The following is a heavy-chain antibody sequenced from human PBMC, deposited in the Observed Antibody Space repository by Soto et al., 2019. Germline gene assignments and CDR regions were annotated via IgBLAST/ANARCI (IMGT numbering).Heavy chain of an antibody. D-gene: IGHD6-6*01. J-gene: IGHJ4*02. Sequence: QVQLQESGPGLVKPSGTLSLTCAVSGGSISSSNWWSWVRQPPGKGLEWIGEIYHSGSTNYNPSLKIRVTISVDKSKNQFSLKLSSVTAADTAVYYCARKNGFIAARPFDYWGQGTLVTVSS. CDR1: GGSISSSNW. CDR3: ARKNGFIAARPFDY. CDR2: IYHSGST. V-gene: IGHV4-4*02.